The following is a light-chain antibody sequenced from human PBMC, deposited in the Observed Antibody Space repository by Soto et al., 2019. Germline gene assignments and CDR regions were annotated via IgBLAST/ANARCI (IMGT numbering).Light chain of an antibody. CDR3: QQRSNWPPT. CDR2: DAS. CDR1: QSVSSSY. Sequence: EIVLTQSPGTLSLSPGERATLSCRASQSVSSSYLAWYQQKPGQAPRLLIYDASNRATGIPARFSGSGSGTDFTLNISNLEPEDFAVYYCQQRSNWPPTFGQGTRLEIK. J-gene: IGKJ5*01. V-gene: IGKV3D-20*02.